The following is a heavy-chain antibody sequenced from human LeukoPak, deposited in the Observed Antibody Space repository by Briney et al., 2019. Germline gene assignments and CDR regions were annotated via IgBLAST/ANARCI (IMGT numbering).Heavy chain of an antibody. CDR1: GFTFSSYA. Sequence: GGSLRLSCAASGFTFSSYAMIWVRQAPGKGLDWVSSISDNGDDTYYADSVKGRSTISRDKSTNTLYPQMNSLRADDTAVYYCAKGYYGNYVAVDYWGQGTLVTVSS. CDR2: ISDNGDDT. V-gene: IGHV3-23*01. CDR3: AKGYYGNYVAVDY. J-gene: IGHJ4*02. D-gene: IGHD4-11*01.